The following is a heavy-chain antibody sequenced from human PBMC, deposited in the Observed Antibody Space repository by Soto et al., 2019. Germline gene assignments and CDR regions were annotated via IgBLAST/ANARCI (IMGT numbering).Heavy chain of an antibody. CDR3: AREFKSVAAAGPFDY. D-gene: IGHD6-13*01. CDR1: GYTFTSYG. CDR2: ISAYNGNT. Sequence: EASVKVSCKASGYTFTSYGISWVRQAPGQGLEWMGWISAYNGNTNYAQKLQGRVTMTTDTSTSTAYMELRSLRSDDTAVYYCAREFKSVAAAGPFDYWGQGTLVTVSS. J-gene: IGHJ4*02. V-gene: IGHV1-18*01.